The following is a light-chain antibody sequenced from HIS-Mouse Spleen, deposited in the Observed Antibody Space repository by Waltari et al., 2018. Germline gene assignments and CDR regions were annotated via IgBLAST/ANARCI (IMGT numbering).Light chain of an antibody. V-gene: IGKV1-8*01. CDR1: PGISSY. J-gene: IGKJ2*01. Sequence: AIRMTQSPSSFSASTGDRVTTTCRASPGISSYLAWYQQKPGKAPKLLIYAASTLQSGVPSRFSGSGSGTDFTLTISCLQSEDFATYYCQQYYSYPYTFGQGTKLEIK. CDR2: AAS. CDR3: QQYYSYPYT.